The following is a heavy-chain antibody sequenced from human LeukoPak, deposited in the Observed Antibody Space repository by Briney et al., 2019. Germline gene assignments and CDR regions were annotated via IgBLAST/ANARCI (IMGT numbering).Heavy chain of an antibody. D-gene: IGHD3-16*01. V-gene: IGHV3-23*01. CDR3: AKGVGEFGFRFDS. J-gene: IGHJ4*02. Sequence: GGSLRLSCAASGFTFSSHAMGWVRQAPGEGLEWVSVISGGGGSTYYADSLKGRFTISRDNSKNTLYLQMNSLTAADTAVYYCAKGVGEFGFRFDSWGQGTLVTVSS. CDR1: GFTFSSHA. CDR2: ISGGGGST.